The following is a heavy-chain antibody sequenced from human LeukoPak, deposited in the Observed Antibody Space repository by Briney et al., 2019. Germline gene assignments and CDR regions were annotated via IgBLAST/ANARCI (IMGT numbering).Heavy chain of an antibody. J-gene: IGHJ6*03. CDR1: GFISTNYW. V-gene: IGHV3-23*03. CDR2: IYSGGST. D-gene: IGHD6-19*01. Sequence: GGSLRLSCAASGFISTNYWMSWVRQAPGKGLEWVSVIYSGGSTYYADSVKGRFTISRDNSKNTLYLQMNSLRAEDTAVYYCARGGWSEIYYYYYMDVWGKGTTVTVSS. CDR3: ARGGWSEIYYYYYMDV.